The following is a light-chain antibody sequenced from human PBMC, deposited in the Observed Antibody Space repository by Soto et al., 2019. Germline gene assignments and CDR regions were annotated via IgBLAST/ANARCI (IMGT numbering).Light chain of an antibody. CDR2: GDY. CDR1: QNILTY. V-gene: IGKV1-39*01. J-gene: IGKJ3*01. Sequence: DIQMTQSPSSLSASVGDNVTMSCRASQNILTYLIWYQQNPGRAPKLLIFGDYILQDGVPSRFSGIGCGTEFTPTITSLRPEDFATYYCQQTYSSPFTFGPGTKVDVK. CDR3: QQTYSSPFT.